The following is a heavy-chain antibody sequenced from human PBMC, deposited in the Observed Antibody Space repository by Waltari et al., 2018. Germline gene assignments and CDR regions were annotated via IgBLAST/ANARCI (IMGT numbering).Heavy chain of an antibody. D-gene: IGHD3-10*01. CDR3: AXGWXGTTSLGHDGMXV. J-gene: IGHJ6*02. CDR2: IYTGGDT. CDR1: GVTVSTNY. Sequence: PLGESXGGLXQPGGSLRXPCAVSGVTVSTNYSGVVRQATGKGLGWVSXIYTGGDTYYXDSVKGRFSXSRDNSKNTLYLQMNSLXXEDTASYYXAXGWXGTTSLGHDGMXVWGQGXTVTVS. V-gene: IGHV3-53*01.